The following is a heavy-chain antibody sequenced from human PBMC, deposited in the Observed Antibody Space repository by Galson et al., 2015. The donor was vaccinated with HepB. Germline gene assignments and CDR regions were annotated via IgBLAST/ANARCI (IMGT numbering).Heavy chain of an antibody. V-gene: IGHV3-73*01. J-gene: IGHJ6*04. Sequence: SLRLSCAASGFTFSDSAMHWVRQASEKGLEWVGRIRSRANSYATTYVASVRGRFTISRDDSKNTAYLQMNSLEAEDTAVYYCASTYGPGFLDVWGRGTTGTVSS. CDR1: GFTFSDSA. CDR2: IRSRANSYAT. CDR3: ASTYGPGFLDV. D-gene: IGHD3-10*01.